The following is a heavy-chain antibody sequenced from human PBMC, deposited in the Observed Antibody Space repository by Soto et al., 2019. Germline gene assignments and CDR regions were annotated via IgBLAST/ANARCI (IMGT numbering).Heavy chain of an antibody. Sequence: QVQLVQSGAEVKKPGASVKVSCKASGDTFTSYYIHWVRQAPGQGLAWMGIIDPSGGSTSYAQKFQGRVTRTRDTSTGTVYMELSRLRSEDTAVYYCASKDPGHYWGQGTLVTVSS. J-gene: IGHJ4*02. V-gene: IGHV1-46*01. CDR1: GDTFTSYY. CDR2: IDPSGGST. CDR3: ASKDPGHY.